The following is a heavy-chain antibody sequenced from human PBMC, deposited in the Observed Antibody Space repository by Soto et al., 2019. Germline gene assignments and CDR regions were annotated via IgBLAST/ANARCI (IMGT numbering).Heavy chain of an antibody. V-gene: IGHV4-34*01. Sequence: GFYWPRIRKPQGKGLEWIGETNRSGSTNSKPSLRGRATISVDTSKNQVSLKVSSVTAADTAVYYCARGRNPITGTSLDYCGQRILVTVSS. D-gene: IGHD1-20*01. CDR3: ARGRNPITGTSLDY. J-gene: IGHJ4*02. CDR1: GFY. CDR2: TNRSGST.